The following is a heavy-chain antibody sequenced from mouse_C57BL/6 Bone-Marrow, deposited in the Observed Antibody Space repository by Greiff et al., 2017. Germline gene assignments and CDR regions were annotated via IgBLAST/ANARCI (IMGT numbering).Heavy chain of an antibody. Sequence: EVQLVESGGDLVKPGGSLKLSCAASGFTFSSYGMSWVRQTPDKRLEWVATISSGGSYTYYPDSVKGRFTISRDNAKNTLYLQMSSLKSEDTAMYYWSRHGDGYPFAYWGQGILVTVSA. CDR1: GFTFSSYG. J-gene: IGHJ3*01. CDR2: ISSGGSYT. D-gene: IGHD2-3*01. V-gene: IGHV5-6*01. CDR3: SRHGDGYPFAY.